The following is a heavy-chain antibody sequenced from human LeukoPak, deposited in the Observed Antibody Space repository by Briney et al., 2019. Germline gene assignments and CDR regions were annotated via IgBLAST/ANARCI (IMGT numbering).Heavy chain of an antibody. CDR2: INTDGSST. Sequence: GGSLRLSCAASGFAFSSYWMHWVRQAPGKGLVWVSRINTDGSSTNYADSVKGRFTISRDNAKNTLYLQVDSLRAEDTAVYYCARGRHLYSYAYDYYMDVWGKGTTVTISS. CDR1: GFAFSSYW. V-gene: IGHV3-74*01. J-gene: IGHJ6*03. CDR3: ARGRHLYSYAYDYYMDV. D-gene: IGHD5-18*01.